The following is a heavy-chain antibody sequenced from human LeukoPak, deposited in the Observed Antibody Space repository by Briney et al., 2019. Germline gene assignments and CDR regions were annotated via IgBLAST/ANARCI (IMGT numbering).Heavy chain of an antibody. D-gene: IGHD1-26*01. J-gene: IGHJ4*01. CDR2: INPDGRTI. Sequence: HPGGSLRLSCAASGFTFSSYWMHWVRQAPGKGLVWVSRINPDGRTITYADSVVGRITISRDNAKNTLYLQMNSLRDEDTAVYYCARVAVGRYDFDYWGRGTLVTVSS. CDR3: ARVAVGRYDFDY. CDR1: GFTFSSYW. V-gene: IGHV3-74*03.